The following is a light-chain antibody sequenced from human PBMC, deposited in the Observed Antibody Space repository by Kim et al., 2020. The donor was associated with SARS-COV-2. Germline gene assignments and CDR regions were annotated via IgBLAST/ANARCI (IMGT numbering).Light chain of an antibody. J-gene: IGKJ2*03. CDR3: QQRSNWPKYS. Sequence: LCPGERATLSCRASQSVSSYLTWYQQTPGQAPRLLIYDAYNRATGIPARFSGSGSGTDFALTISSLEPEDFAVYYCQQRSNWPKYSFGQGTKLEI. CDR2: DAY. CDR1: QSVSSY. V-gene: IGKV3-11*01.